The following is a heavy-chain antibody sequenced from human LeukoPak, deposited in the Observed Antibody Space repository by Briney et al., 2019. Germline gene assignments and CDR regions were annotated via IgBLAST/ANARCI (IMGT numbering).Heavy chain of an antibody. D-gene: IGHD4-17*01. Sequence: SGGSLRLSCAASGFTFTSAWMSWVRQAPGKGLEWVGRIKGETAAGAPDYVASVKGRFTISRDNSKNTLYLQMNSLRAEDTAVYYCARDRDYGSFDYWGQGTLVTVSS. CDR1: GFTFTSAW. CDR2: IKGETAAGAP. V-gene: IGHV3-15*01. J-gene: IGHJ4*02. CDR3: ARDRDYGSFDY.